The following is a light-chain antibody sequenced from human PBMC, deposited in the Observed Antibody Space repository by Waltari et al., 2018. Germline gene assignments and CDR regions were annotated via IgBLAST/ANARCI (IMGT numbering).Light chain of an antibody. Sequence: QLTQSPSSLSASVGDRVTITCRARPVIANFLAWYQQKPGQAPKLLIYGASTLQTGVPSRFSGSGFGTDFSLTIRSLQPEDFATDYCQKLKSYLPFGGGTKVEIK. CDR1: PVIANF. V-gene: IGKV1-9*01. CDR2: GAS. CDR3: QKLKSYLP. J-gene: IGKJ4*01.